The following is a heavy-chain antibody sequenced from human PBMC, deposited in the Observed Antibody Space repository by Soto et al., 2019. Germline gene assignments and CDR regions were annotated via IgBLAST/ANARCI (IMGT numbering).Heavy chain of an antibody. D-gene: IGHD3-22*01. V-gene: IGHV4-34*01. CDR3: ARGKNYYYMTDGMDV. CDR2: INHSGST. J-gene: IGHJ6*02. Sequence: QVQLQQWGAGLLKPSETLSLTCAVYGGSLIGYYWSWIRQPPGKGLEWIGEINHSGSTNYNPSLKSRVTISVDTSKNQFSLKLSSVTVADTAVYYCARGKNYYYMTDGMDVWGQGTTVTVSS. CDR1: GGSLIGYY.